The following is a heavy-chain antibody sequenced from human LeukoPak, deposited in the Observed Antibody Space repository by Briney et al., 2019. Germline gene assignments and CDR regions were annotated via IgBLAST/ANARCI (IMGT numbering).Heavy chain of an antibody. CDR3: ASRAHGAGTGGYYYYYGMDV. Sequence: GGSLRLSCAASGFTFSSYAMSWVRQAPGKGLEWVSAISSSSYIYYADSVKGRFTISRDNAKNSLYLQMNSLRAEDTAVYYCASRAHGAGTGGYYYYYGMDVWGLGTTVTVSS. V-gene: IGHV3-21*01. J-gene: IGHJ6*02. CDR1: GFTFSSYA. D-gene: IGHD6-19*01. CDR2: ISSSSYI.